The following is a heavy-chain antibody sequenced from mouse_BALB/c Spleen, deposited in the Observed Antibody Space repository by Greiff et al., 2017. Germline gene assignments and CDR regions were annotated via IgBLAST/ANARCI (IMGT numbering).Heavy chain of an antibody. Sequence: VQLQQSGSVLVRPGASVKLSCKASGYTFTSSWMHWAKQRPGQGLEWIGEIHPNSGNTNYNEKFKGKATLTVDTSSSTAYVDLSSLTSEDSAVYYCARSGGGWYFDVWGAGTTVTVSS. V-gene: IGHV1S130*01. CDR2: IHPNSGNT. J-gene: IGHJ1*01. D-gene: IGHD3-2*02. CDR1: GYTFTSSW. CDR3: ARSGGGWYFDV.